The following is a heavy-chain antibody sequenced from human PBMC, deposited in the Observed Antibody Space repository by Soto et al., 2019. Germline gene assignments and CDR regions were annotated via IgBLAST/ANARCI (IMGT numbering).Heavy chain of an antibody. CDR2: ISYDGSNK. V-gene: IGHV3-30*18. CDR3: AKDGSFPMVRGVEAYYYYYMDV. Sequence: QVQLVESGGGVVQPGRSLRLSCAASGFTFSSYGMHWVRQAPGKGLEWVAVISYDGSNKYYADSVKGRFTISRDNSKNTLYLQMNCLRAEDTAVYYCAKDGSFPMVRGVEAYYYYYMDVWGKGTTVTVSS. CDR1: GFTFSSYG. J-gene: IGHJ6*03. D-gene: IGHD3-10*01.